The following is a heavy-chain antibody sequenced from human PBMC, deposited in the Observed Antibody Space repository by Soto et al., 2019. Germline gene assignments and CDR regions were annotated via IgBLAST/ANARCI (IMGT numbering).Heavy chain of an antibody. V-gene: IGHV3-13*01. CDR3: ARAAFVYSSSRGFTWFDP. CDR1: GFTFSSYD. CDR2: IGTAGDT. Sequence: GGSLRLSCAASGFTFSSYDMHWVRQATGKGLEWVSAIGTAGDTYYPGSVKGRFTISRENAKNSLYLQMNSLRAEDTAVYYCARAAFVYSSSRGFTWFDPWGQGTLVTVSS. D-gene: IGHD6-13*01. J-gene: IGHJ5*02.